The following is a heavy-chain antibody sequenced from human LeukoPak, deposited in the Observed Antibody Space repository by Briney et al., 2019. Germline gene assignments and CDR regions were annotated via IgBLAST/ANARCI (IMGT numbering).Heavy chain of an antibody. Sequence: EGSLRLSCAASGFTVSSNYMSWVRQAPGKGLEWVSVIYSGGNTYYADSVKGRFTISRDNSKNTVSLQMNSLRDEDTAVYFCAVSRIVGAVDVFDMWGQGTMVTVSS. CDR3: AVSRIVGAVDVFDM. J-gene: IGHJ3*02. CDR1: GFTVSSNY. D-gene: IGHD1-26*01. CDR2: IYSGGNT. V-gene: IGHV3-66*01.